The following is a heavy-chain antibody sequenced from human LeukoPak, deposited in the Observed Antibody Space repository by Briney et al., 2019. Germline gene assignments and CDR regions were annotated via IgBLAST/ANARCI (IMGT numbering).Heavy chain of an antibody. V-gene: IGHV3-13*04. J-gene: IGHJ4*02. CDR2: IGTAGDT. CDR1: GFTFSSYD. CDR3: AKRDFCTSSSCYVAAAGTYYFDY. D-gene: IGHD2-2*01. Sequence: GGSLRLSCAASGFTFSSYDMHWVRQATGKGLEWVSAIGTAGDTYYPGSVKGRFTISRENAKNSLYLQMNSLSAEDTAVYYCAKRDFCTSSSCYVAAAGTYYFDYWGQGTLVTVSS.